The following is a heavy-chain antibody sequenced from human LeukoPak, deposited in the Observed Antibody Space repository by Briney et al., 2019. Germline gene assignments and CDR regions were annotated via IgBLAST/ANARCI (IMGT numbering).Heavy chain of an antibody. CDR2: IYYSGTT. CDR1: GGSISNYY. J-gene: IGHJ5*02. D-gene: IGHD1-26*01. CDR3: ARSRAFNSGAFDP. Sequence: SETLSLTCTVSGGSISNYYWSWIRQPPGKGLEWIGYIYYSGTTNYNPSLKSRVTISVDTSKDQFSLKLSSVTAADTAVYYCARSRAFNSGAFDPWGQGSLVTVSS. V-gene: IGHV4-59*01.